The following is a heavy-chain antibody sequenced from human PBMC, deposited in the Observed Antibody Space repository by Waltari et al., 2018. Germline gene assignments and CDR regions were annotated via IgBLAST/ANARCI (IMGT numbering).Heavy chain of an antibody. V-gene: IGHV3-7*01. CDR2: IKPDGSEK. CDR1: GFTFRTNW. J-gene: IGHJ4*02. D-gene: IGHD7-27*01. Sequence: EVQLVESGGGLVQPGGSLRLSCAASGFTFRTNWMSWVRQAPGKGLEWLANIKPDGSEKYYVDSGKGRFTISRDNAKNSLSLQMDSLRAEDTAVYYCARDFNWGWFYWGQGALVTVSS. CDR3: ARDFNWGWFY.